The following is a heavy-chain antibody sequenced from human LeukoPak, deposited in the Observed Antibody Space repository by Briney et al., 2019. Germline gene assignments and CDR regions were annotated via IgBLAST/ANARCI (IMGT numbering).Heavy chain of an antibody. J-gene: IGHJ3*02. CDR1: GYTFTSYD. CDR2: MNPNSGNT. CDR3: ARAYYDSSGNDLDAFDI. Sequence: GASVKVSCKASGYTFTSYDINWVRQATGQGLEWMGWMNPNSGNTGYAQEFQGRVTMTRNTSISTAYMELSSLRSEDTAVYYCARAYYDSSGNDLDAFDIWGQGTMVTVSS. V-gene: IGHV1-8*01. D-gene: IGHD3-22*01.